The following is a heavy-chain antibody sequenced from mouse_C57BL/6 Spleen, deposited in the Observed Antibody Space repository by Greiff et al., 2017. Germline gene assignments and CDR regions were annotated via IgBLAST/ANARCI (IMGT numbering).Heavy chain of an antibody. CDR3: SRGPPSGLYWYFDV. Sequence: EVKVVESEGGLVQPGSSMKLSCTASGFTFSDYYMAWVRQVPEKGLEWVANINYDGSSTYYLDSLKSRFIISRDNAKNILYLQMSSLKSEDTATYYCSRGPPSGLYWYFDVWGTGTTVTVSS. J-gene: IGHJ1*03. V-gene: IGHV5-16*01. CDR1: GFTFSDYY. D-gene: IGHD3-1*01. CDR2: INYDGSST.